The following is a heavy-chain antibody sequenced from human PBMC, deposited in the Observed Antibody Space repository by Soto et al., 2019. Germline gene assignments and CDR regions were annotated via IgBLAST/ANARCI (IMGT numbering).Heavy chain of an antibody. J-gene: IGHJ6*03. CDR1: GYTFTSYA. D-gene: IGHD3-9*01. CDR3: ASTASYILRYFDSGRYYYYMDV. CDR2: INAGNGNT. Sequence: QVQLVQSGAEVKKPGASVKVSCKASGYTFTSYAMHWVRQAPGQRLEWMGWINAGNGNTKYSQKLQGRVTINRDTSASTAYMELSSLRSEDTAVYYCASTASYILRYFDSGRYYYYMDVWGKGTTVTVSS. V-gene: IGHV1-3*01.